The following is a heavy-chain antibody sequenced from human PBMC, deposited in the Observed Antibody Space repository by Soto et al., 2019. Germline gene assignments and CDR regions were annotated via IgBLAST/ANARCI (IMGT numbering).Heavy chain of an antibody. CDR1: GFTFSSHT. J-gene: IGHJ6*03. CDR3: ASHLRPSDYYYMDV. V-gene: IGHV3-48*01. CDR2: ISRSSGTI. D-gene: IGHD4-17*01. Sequence: GGSLRLSCAASGFTFSSHTMNWVRQAPGKGLEWVSYISRSSGTIYYADSVKGRFTISRDNAKNSLYLQMNSLRAEDTAVYYCASHLRPSDYYYMDVWGKGTTVTVSS.